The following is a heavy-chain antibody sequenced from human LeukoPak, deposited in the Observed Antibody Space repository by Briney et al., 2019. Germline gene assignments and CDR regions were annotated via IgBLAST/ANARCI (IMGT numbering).Heavy chain of an antibody. Sequence: GGSLRLSCAASGLTFDDYATHWVRQAPGKGLEWVSGISWNSVSIAYADSVKGRFTISRDNAKNSLYLEMNSLRTDDTALYYCAKDIGSTSWYLGNWGQGTLVTVSS. CDR1: GLTFDDYA. CDR2: ISWNSVSI. J-gene: IGHJ4*02. D-gene: IGHD2-2*01. V-gene: IGHV3-9*01. CDR3: AKDIGSTSWYLGN.